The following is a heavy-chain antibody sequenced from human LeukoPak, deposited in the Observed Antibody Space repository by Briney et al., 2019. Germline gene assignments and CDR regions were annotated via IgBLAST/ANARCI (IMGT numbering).Heavy chain of an antibody. CDR1: GFTFSGYT. CDR2: IGTSSTTI. Sequence: GGSLRLSCAASGFTFSGYTMNWVRQPPGKGLEWVSNIGTSSTTIYYADSVKGRFTISRDNAKNSLYLQMNSLRADDTAVYYCARFAAGGSYYYYMDVWGKGTTVTVSS. CDR3: ARFAAGGSYYYYMDV. J-gene: IGHJ6*03. D-gene: IGHD6-25*01. V-gene: IGHV3-48*01.